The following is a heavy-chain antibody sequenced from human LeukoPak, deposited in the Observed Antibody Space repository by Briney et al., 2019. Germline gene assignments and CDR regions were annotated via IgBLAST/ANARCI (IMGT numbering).Heavy chain of an antibody. V-gene: IGHV3-7*04. CDR3: ARVKDGYKSDAFDI. CDR1: GFTFSNYW. Sequence: GGSLRLSCAASGFTFSNYWVNCVRQAPGKGLEWVANINQHGSETYYVDSVKGRFTISRDNAKESVYLQIYSLRAEDTAVYYCARVKDGYKSDAFDIWGQGTMVTVSS. CDR2: INQHGSET. D-gene: IGHD5-24*01. J-gene: IGHJ3*02.